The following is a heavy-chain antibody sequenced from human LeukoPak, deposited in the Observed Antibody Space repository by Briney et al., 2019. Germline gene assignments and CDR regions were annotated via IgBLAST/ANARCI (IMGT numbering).Heavy chain of an antibody. D-gene: IGHD4-17*01. CDR3: ATDSDYPRKAAFDV. V-gene: IGHV1-46*01. Sequence: ASVKVSCKASGGTFTSYYIHWVRQAPGQGLEWMGIINPSGGTTSYAQKFQGRVTLSADKSANTVYMEVTSLTPEDTAVYYCATDSDYPRKAAFDVWGQGTTVTVS. CDR2: INPSGGTT. CDR1: GGTFTSYY. J-gene: IGHJ3*01.